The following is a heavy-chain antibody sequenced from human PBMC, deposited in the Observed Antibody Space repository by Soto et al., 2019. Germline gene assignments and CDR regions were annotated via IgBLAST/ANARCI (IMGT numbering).Heavy chain of an antibody. D-gene: IGHD6-6*01. CDR3: ARHLLAALPHCYYPAVL. Sequence: GESLKISCQGSGYSFADRWIGWVRQMPGKGLEWMGIIYPGDSDTRYSPSFQGQVTISADKSINTAYLQWTSLKASDTAIYYCARHLLAALPHCYYPAVLWGTGTPATDST. CDR1: GYSFADRW. J-gene: IGHJ6*04. CDR2: IYPGDSDT. V-gene: IGHV5-51*01.